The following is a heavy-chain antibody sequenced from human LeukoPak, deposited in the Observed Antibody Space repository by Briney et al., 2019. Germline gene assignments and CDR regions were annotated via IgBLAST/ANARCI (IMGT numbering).Heavy chain of an antibody. V-gene: IGHV1-18*01. CDR3: ARAARPYYYDGNAFDI. CDR1: GYTFTSYG. CDR2: ISACNGNT. J-gene: IGHJ3*02. Sequence: ASVKVSCKASGYTFTSYGISWVRQAPGQGLEWMGWISACNGNTNYAQKLQGRVTMTTDTSTSTAYMELRSLRSDDTAVYYCARAARPYYYDGNAFDIWGQGTMVTVSS. D-gene: IGHD3-22*01.